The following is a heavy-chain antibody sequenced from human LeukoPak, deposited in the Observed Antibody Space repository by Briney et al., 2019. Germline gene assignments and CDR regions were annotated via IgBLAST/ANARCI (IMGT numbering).Heavy chain of an antibody. Sequence: ASVKVSCKSSGYTFTSYGISWLRQVPGQGLEWMGWISAYNGNTNYAQKLQGRVTMTTDTSTSTAYMELRSLRSDDTAVDYCARDPGYGSGSYYTPFGPWGQGTLVTVSS. CDR2: ISAYNGNT. D-gene: IGHD3-10*01. CDR3: ARDPGYGSGSYYTPFGP. V-gene: IGHV1-18*01. CDR1: GYTFTSYG. J-gene: IGHJ5*02.